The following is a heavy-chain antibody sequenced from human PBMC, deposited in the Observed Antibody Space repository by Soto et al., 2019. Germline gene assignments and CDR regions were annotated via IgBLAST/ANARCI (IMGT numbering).Heavy chain of an antibody. CDR1: GFTFRNYA. Sequence: GGSLRLSCAASGFTFRNYAMTWVRQAPGKGQEWVSGLSDSGGSIYYADSVKGRFTFSRDNFMNTLYLQMNTLRAEDMAIYYCAKVSSSWYAGFFDLWGQGTLVTVSS. CDR2: LSDSGGSI. CDR3: AKVSSSWYAGFFDL. V-gene: IGHV3-23*01. J-gene: IGHJ4*02. D-gene: IGHD6-13*01.